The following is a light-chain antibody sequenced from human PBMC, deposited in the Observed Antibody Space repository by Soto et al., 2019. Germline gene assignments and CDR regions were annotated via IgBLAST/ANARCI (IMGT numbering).Light chain of an antibody. CDR3: QSYDSSLSAWV. CDR1: SSNIGAGYD. CDR2: GNT. Sequence: QSVLTQPPSVSGAPGQRVTISCTASSSNIGAGYDAHWYQQLLGTAPKLLIYGNTNRPSGVPDRFSGSKSGTSASLAITGLQAEDEADYYCQSYDSSLSAWVFGGGTKVTVL. J-gene: IGLJ3*02. V-gene: IGLV1-40*01.